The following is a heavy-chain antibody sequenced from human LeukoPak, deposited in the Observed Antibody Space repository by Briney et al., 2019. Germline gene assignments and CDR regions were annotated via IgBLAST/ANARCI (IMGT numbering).Heavy chain of an antibody. V-gene: IGHV3-23*01. CDR2: ISGSGGST. Sequence: PGGSLRLSCAASGFTFSSYAMSWVRQAPGKGLEWVSAISGSGGSTYYADSAKGRFTISRDNSKNTLYLQMNSLRAEDTAVYYCAKAWGIVVTLFDYWGQGTLVTVSS. D-gene: IGHD3-22*01. CDR3: AKAWGIVVTLFDY. CDR1: GFTFSSYA. J-gene: IGHJ4*02.